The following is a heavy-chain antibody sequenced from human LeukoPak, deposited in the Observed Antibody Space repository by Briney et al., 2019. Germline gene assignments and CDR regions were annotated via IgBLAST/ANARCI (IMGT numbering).Heavy chain of an antibody. CDR1: GFTFSSYA. CDR3: ARGDERSRPDY. V-gene: IGHV3-30*14. J-gene: IGHJ4*02. Sequence: GGSLRLSCAASGFTFSSYAMHWVRQAPGKGLEWVAVISYDGSNKYYADSVKGRFTISRDNSKNTLYLQMGSLRAEDMAVYYCARGDERSRPDYWGQGTLVTVSS. CDR2: ISYDGSNK.